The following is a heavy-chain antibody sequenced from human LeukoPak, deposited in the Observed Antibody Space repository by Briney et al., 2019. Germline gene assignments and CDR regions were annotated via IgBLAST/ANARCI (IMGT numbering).Heavy chain of an antibody. V-gene: IGHV3-33*06. J-gene: IGHJ4*02. CDR1: GFTFSSYG. D-gene: IGHD6-6*01. CDR3: AKMYSSSSFDY. Sequence: GRSLRLSCAASGFTFSSYGMHWVRQAPGKGLEWVAVIWYDGSNKYYADSVKGRFTISRDNSTNTLYLQMNSLRAEDTAVYYCAKMYSSSSFDYWGEGTLVTVSS. CDR2: IWYDGSNK.